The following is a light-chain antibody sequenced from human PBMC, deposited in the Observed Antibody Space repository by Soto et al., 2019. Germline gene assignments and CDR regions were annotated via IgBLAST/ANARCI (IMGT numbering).Light chain of an antibody. CDR1: SSDVGGYSY. J-gene: IGLJ1*01. CDR2: EVN. V-gene: IGLV2-8*01. CDR3: SSYAGSSNV. Sequence: QSALTQPAFVSGSPGQSVAISCTGTSSDVGGYSYVSWYQQHPGKAPKLMIYEVNKRPSGVPDRFSGSKSGNTASLTVSGLQAEDEADYYCSSYAGSSNVFGTGTKVTVL.